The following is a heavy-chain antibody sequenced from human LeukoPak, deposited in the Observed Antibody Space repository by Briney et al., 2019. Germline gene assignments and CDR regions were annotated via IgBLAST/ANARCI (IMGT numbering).Heavy chain of an antibody. V-gene: IGHV4-34*01. J-gene: IGHJ6*02. CDR1: GGSFSGYY. CDR2: INHSGST. Sequence: SETLSLTCAVYGGSFSGYYWSWIRQPPGKGLEWIGEINHSGSTNYNPSLKSRVTISVDTSKNQFSLKLSSVTAADTAVYYCARGKRQWLRGYYYYGMDVWGQGTTVTVSS. CDR3: ARGKRQWLRGYYYYGMDV. D-gene: IGHD5-12*01.